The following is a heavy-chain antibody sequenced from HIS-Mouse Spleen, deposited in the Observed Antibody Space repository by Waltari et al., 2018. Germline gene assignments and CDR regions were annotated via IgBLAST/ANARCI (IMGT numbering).Heavy chain of an antibody. CDR3: AKDIGSGDTAMVIDY. D-gene: IGHD5-18*01. CDR2: ISWNSGSI. CDR1: GFTFEYSA. J-gene: IGHJ4*02. V-gene: IGHV3-9*01. Sequence: EVQLVESGGGLVQPGGSLRLTCAARGFTFEYSARHWFRQAPGKGLGWVSGISWNSGSIGYADSVKGRFTISRDNAKNSLYLQMNSLRAEDTALYYCAKDIGSGDTAMVIDYWGQG.